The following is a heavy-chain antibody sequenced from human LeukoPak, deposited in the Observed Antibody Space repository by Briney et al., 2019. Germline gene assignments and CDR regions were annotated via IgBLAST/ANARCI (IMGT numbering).Heavy chain of an antibody. CDR2: MYYRGNT. Sequence: SETLSLTCTVSGGSISSSSYYWGWIRQPPGKGLEWVGHMYYRGNTFYNPSLKSRVTISVDTSKNQFSLNLSSVTAADTAVYYCARGGMATFYWGQGTLVTVSS. CDR3: ARGGMATFY. J-gene: IGHJ4*02. V-gene: IGHV4-39*07. D-gene: IGHD5-24*01. CDR1: GGSISSSSYY.